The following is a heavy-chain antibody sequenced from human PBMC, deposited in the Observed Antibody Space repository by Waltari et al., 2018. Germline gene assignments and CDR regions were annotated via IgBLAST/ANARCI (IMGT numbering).Heavy chain of an antibody. CDR1: GASISDYY. CDR2: VYYTGST. CDR3: ALRQGFTSGWYWFDP. V-gene: IGHV4-59*07. Sequence: QVQLQESGPRLVKPSDTLSLTCNVSGASISDYYWAWRRQSPVKGLEWIGYVYYTGSTNYNPSLKSRVAMSLDMSKDQFSLQLRSVTAADTAVYYCALRQGFTSGWYWFDPWGPGTLVTVSS. J-gene: IGHJ5*02. D-gene: IGHD6-19*01.